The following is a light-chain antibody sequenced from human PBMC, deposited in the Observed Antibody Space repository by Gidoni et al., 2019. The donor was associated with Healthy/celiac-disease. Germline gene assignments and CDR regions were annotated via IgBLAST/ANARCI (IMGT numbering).Light chain of an antibody. CDR2: DAS. Sequence: DIQLTQSPSSLSASVGDRVTITCQASQDISNYLNWYQQQPGKAPKLLIYDASNLETGVPSRFSGSGSGTDFTFTISSLHPESIATYYCQHYDNLRLTFGGGTKAEIK. V-gene: IGKV1-33*01. CDR3: QHYDNLRLT. CDR1: QDISNY. J-gene: IGKJ4*01.